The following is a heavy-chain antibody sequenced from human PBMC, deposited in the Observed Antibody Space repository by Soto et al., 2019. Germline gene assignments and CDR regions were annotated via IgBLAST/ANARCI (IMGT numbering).Heavy chain of an antibody. V-gene: IGHV1-18*01. CDR2: ISAYNGNT. CDR3: ASHNSGTYSGSLDY. D-gene: IGHD1-26*01. Sequence: ASVKVSCKASGYTLTTYGISWARQAPGQGLEWMGWISAYNGNTDYAQNFQGRVTLTTDTSKSTAYMELKSLRSDDTAVYYCASHNSGTYSGSLDYWGKGTLVTVS. J-gene: IGHJ4*02. CDR1: GYTLTTYG.